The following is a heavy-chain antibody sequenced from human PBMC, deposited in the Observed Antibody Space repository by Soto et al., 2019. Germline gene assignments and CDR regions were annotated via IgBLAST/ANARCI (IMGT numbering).Heavy chain of an antibody. V-gene: IGHV3-30*03. J-gene: IGHJ6*02. D-gene: IGHD3-3*01. CDR3: ARDTKYYDFWSGYYPYYYYYGMDV. Sequence: GGSLRLSCAASGFTFSTYGMHWVRQAPGKGLEWVAAISKDGNNEYYADSVKGRFTISRDNSKNTLYLQMNSLRAEDTAVYYCARDTKYYDFWSGYYPYYYYYGMDVWGQGTTVTVSS. CDR2: ISKDGNNE. CDR1: GFTFSTYG.